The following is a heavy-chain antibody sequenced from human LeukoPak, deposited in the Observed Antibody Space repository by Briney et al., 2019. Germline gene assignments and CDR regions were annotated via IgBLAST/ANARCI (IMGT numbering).Heavy chain of an antibody. V-gene: IGHV3-64*02. CDR3: ARRSVYSYGSSFDY. D-gene: IGHD5-18*01. CDR2: ISSNGGST. Sequence: GGSLRLSCAASGFTFSSYAMHWVRQAPGKGLEYVSAISSNGGSTYYADSVKGRFTISRDNSKNTLYLQMGSLRAEDTAVYYCARRSVYSYGSSFDYWGQGSLVTVYS. CDR1: GFTFSSYA. J-gene: IGHJ4*02.